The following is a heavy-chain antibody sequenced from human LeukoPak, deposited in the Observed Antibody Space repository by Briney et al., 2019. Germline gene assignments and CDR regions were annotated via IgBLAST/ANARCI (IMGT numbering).Heavy chain of an antibody. D-gene: IGHD6-13*01. CDR3: ARFSIAAAGSLDALYYYYGMDV. CDR2: IYYSGST. V-gene: IGHV4-39*01. J-gene: IGHJ6*02. CDR1: GGSISSYY. Sequence: SETLSLTCTVSGGSISSYYWGWIRQPPGKGLEWIGSIYYSGSTYYNPSLKSRVTISVDTSKNQFSLKLSSVTAADTAVYYCARFSIAAAGSLDALYYYYGMDVWGQGTTVTVSS.